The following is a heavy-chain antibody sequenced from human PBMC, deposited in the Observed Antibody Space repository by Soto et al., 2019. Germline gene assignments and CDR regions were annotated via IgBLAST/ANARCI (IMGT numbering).Heavy chain of an antibody. CDR1: GYTFTSYD. CDR3: ARGLASYYDYILGCYRFDS. CDR2: MNPNSGNT. D-gene: IGHD3-16*02. V-gene: IGHV1-8*01. Sequence: ASVKVSCKASGYTFTSYDINWVRQATGQGLEWMGWMNPNSGNTGYAQKFQGRVTMTRNTSISTAYMELSSLRSEDTAVYYCARGLASYYDYILGCYRFDSWAHGTLLTLSS. J-gene: IGHJ5*01.